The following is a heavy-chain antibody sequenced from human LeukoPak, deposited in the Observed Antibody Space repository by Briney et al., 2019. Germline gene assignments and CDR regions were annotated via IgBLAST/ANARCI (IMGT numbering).Heavy chain of an antibody. V-gene: IGHV1-69*05. CDR3: ARTVVPAAGFDY. J-gene: IGHJ4*02. Sequence: GASVKVSCKASGGTFSSYGISWVRQAPGEGLEWMGGNIPIFGTPNYAQKFQGRVTMTRDTSTSTVYMELSSLRSEDTAVYYCARTVVPAAGFDYWGQGTLVTVSS. CDR1: GGTFSSYG. CDR2: NIPIFGTP. D-gene: IGHD2-2*01.